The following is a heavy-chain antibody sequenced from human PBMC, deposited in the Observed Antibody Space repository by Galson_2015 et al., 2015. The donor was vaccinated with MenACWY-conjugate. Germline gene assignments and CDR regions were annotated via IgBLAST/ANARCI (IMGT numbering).Heavy chain of an antibody. V-gene: IGHV1-69*04. CDR1: GSIFNNYA. D-gene: IGHD2-2*01. Sequence: SVKVSCKASGSIFNNYAISWVRQAPGQGLEWVGRIIPFLGIPTYAQKFQGRVTISATKSTTTVYMELSSLTSEDTAVYYCARIGTTDCGSTSCFAYWGQGTLVTVSP. J-gene: IGHJ4*02. CDR3: ARIGTTDCGSTSCFAY. CDR2: IIPFLGIP.